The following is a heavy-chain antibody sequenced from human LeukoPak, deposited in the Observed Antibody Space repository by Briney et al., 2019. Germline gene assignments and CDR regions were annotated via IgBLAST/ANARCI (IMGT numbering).Heavy chain of an antibody. D-gene: IGHD6-19*01. J-gene: IGHJ3*02. CDR1: GGSISSGDYY. CDR3: ARDLSAVAGYDAFDI. V-gene: IGHV4-30-4*01. Sequence: SETLSLTCTVSGGSISSGDYYWSWIRQPPGKGLEWIGYIYYSGTTYYNPSLKSRVTISVDTSKNQLSLKLSSVTAADTAVYYCARDLSAVAGYDAFDIWGQGTMVTVSS. CDR2: IYYSGTT.